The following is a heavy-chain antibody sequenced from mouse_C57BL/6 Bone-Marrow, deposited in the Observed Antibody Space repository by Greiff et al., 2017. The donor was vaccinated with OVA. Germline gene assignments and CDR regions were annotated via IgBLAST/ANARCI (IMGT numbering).Heavy chain of an antibody. CDR2: IWTGGGT. Sequence: VKLVESGPGLVAPSQSLSITCTVSGFSLTSYAISWVRQPPGKGLEWLGVIWTGGGTNYNSALKSRLSISKDNSKSQVFLKMNSLQTDDTARYYCARNYYYGSSPFPWFAYWGQGTLVTVSA. J-gene: IGHJ3*01. CDR1: GFSLTSYA. V-gene: IGHV2-9-1*01. D-gene: IGHD1-1*01. CDR3: ARNYYYGSSPFPWFAY.